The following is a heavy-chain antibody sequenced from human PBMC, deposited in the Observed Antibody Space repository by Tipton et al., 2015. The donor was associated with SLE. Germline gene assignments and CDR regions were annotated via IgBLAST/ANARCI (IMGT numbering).Heavy chain of an antibody. D-gene: IGHD6-19*01. Sequence: TLSLTCAVYGGSFSNYYWIWIRQPPGKGLEWIGDINHSGSTNYNSSLKSRVTISIDTSKNQFSPKLSSVTAADTAVYYCAGTPWLVRFEYWGQGTLVNVSP. CDR1: GGSFSNYY. CDR2: INHSGST. J-gene: IGHJ4*02. V-gene: IGHV4-34*01. CDR3: AGTPWLVRFEY.